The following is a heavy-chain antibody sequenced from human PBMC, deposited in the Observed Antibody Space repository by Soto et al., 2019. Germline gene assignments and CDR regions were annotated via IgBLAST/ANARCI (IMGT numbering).Heavy chain of an antibody. J-gene: IGHJ6*02. CDR3: GREGNYREVYYYYGMDV. V-gene: IGHV1-18*01. Sequence: GASVKVSCKASGYIFTNYAISWVRQAPGQGLEWMGWISAYNGDTNYAQKLQGRVTVTRDTSTSTAYMELRSLRSDDTAVYYCGREGNYREVYYYYGMDVWG. CDR1: GYIFTNYA. D-gene: IGHD4-17*01. CDR2: ISAYNGDT.